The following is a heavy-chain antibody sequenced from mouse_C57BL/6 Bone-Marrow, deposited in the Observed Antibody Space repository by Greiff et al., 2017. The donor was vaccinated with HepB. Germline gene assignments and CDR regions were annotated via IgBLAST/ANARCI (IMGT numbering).Heavy chain of an antibody. D-gene: IGHD1-1*01. CDR1: GYTFTSYG. J-gene: IGHJ2*01. Sequence: QVQLQQSGAELARPGASVKLSCKASGYTFTSYGISWVKQRTGQGLEWIGEIYPRSGNTYYNEKFKGKATLTADKSSSTAYMELRSLTSEDSAVYFCARRVGSSYYFDYWGQGTTLTVSS. CDR3: ARRVGSSYYFDY. CDR2: IYPRSGNT. V-gene: IGHV1-81*01.